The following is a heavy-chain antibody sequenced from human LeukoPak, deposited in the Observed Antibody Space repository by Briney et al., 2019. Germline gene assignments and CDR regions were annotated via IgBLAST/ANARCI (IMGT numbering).Heavy chain of an antibody. CDR1: GYTFTSNH. CDR3: ARESGSHLPPLEWLFYTYNWFDP. D-gene: IGHD3-3*01. V-gene: IGHV1-46*01. J-gene: IGHJ5*02. CDR2: INPSGDST. Sequence: ASVKVSCKASGYTFTSNHIHCVRQAPGQGLEWMGVINPSGDSTSYAQKFQGRVTITRDTSASTAYMELSSLRSEDTAVYYCARESGSHLPPLEWLFYTYNWFDPWGQGTLVTVSS.